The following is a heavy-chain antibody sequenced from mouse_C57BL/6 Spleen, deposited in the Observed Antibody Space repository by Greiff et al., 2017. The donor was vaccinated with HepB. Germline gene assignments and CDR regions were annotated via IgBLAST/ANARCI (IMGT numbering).Heavy chain of an antibody. Sequence: QVHVKQPGAELVRPGTSVKLSCKASGYTFTSYWMHWVKQRPGQGLEWIGVIDPSDSYTNYNQKFKGKATLTVDTSSSTAYMQLSSLTSEDSAVYYCRSYGGYFDYWGQGTTLTVSS. CDR2: IDPSDSYT. J-gene: IGHJ2*01. V-gene: IGHV1-59*01. D-gene: IGHD1-1*01. CDR1: GYTFTSYW. CDR3: RSYGGYFDY.